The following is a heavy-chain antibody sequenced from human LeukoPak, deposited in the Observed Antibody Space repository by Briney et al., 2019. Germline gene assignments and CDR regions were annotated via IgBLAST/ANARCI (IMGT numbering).Heavy chain of an antibody. CDR2: IYYSGST. CDR3: AVLWGSGWFDP. Sequence: SETLPLTCTVSGGSISSGGYYWSWIRQHPGKGLEWIGYIYYSGSTYYNPSLKSRVTISVDTSKNQFSLKLSSVTAADTAVYYCAVLWGSGWFDPWGQGTLVTVSS. D-gene: IGHD3-16*01. CDR1: GGSISSGGYY. J-gene: IGHJ5*02. V-gene: IGHV4-31*03.